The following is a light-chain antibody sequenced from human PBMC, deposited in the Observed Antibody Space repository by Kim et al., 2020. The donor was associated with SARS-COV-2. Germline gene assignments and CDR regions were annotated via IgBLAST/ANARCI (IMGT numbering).Light chain of an antibody. V-gene: IGLV1-44*01. CDR2: NNN. Sequence: QSVLTQPPSASGTPGQRVTISCSVSSSNIGSDTVDWYQHLPGAAPQLLLYNNNQRPSGVPDRFSAPKSGTSASLAISGLQSEDEADYYCAAWDDSLNGPVFGGGTKLTVL. CDR3: AAWDDSLNGPV. J-gene: IGLJ3*02. CDR1: SSNIGSDT.